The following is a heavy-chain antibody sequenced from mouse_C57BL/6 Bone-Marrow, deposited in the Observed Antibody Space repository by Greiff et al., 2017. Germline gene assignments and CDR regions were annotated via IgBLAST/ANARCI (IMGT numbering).Heavy chain of an antibody. CDR3: ARGRYGSLWYFDV. J-gene: IGHJ1*03. Sequence: EVKLMESGPGLVKPSQSLSLTCSVTGYSITSGYYWNWIRQFPGNKLECMGYISYDGSNNYNPSLKNRISITRDTSKNQFFLKLNSVTTEDTATYYCARGRYGSLWYFDVWGTGTTVTVSA. CDR1: GYSITSGYY. V-gene: IGHV3-6*01. D-gene: IGHD1-1*01. CDR2: ISYDGSN.